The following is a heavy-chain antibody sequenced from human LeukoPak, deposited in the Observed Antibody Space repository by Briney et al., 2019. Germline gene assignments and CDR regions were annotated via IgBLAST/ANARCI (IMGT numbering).Heavy chain of an antibody. CDR1: GYTFTSYY. D-gene: IGHD5-18*01. CDR3: ARESSKQLWPLKGGPLEY. CDR2: INPSGGST. Sequence: ASVKVSCKASGYTFTSYYMHWVRQAPGQGLEWMGIINPSGGSTSYAQKFQGRVTMTRDTSTSTVYMELSSLRSEDTAVYYCARESSKQLWPLKGGPLEYWGQGTLVTVSS. J-gene: IGHJ4*02. V-gene: IGHV1-46*01.